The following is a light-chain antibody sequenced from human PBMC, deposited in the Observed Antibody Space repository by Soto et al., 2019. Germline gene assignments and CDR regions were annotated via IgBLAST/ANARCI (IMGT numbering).Light chain of an antibody. Sequence: EIVLTQSPATLSLSPGERATLSCRASQSVSSYLAWYQQKPGQAPRLLIYDASNRATGIPARFSGSGSGTDFTLTISSLEPEDFAVYYGPQRSDLPLTVGGGTKVEIK. J-gene: IGKJ4*01. CDR1: QSVSSY. V-gene: IGKV3-11*01. CDR3: PQRSDLPLT. CDR2: DAS.